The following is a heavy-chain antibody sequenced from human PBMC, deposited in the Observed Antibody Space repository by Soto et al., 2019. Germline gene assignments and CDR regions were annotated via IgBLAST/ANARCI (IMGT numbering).Heavy chain of an antibody. CDR2: IHPRDSDA. V-gene: IGHV5-51*01. Sequence: GESLKISSKGAGYTFTNNWICWVRQKPGKGLEWMGLIHPRDSDARYSPSFQGQVTLSADRSTSTAYLQWTSVQASDSAMYYCVRQGVRSSGWFDLWGQGTQVTVSS. D-gene: IGHD3-22*01. CDR1: GYTFTNNW. J-gene: IGHJ5*02. CDR3: VRQGVRSSGWFDL.